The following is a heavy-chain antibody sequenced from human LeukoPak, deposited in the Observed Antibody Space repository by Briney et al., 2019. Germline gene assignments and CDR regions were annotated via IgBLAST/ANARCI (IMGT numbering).Heavy chain of an antibody. CDR3: ARQKGYSSGWYFDY. CDR2: IYYSGST. V-gene: IGHV4-39*01. CDR1: GGSISSSSYY. J-gene: IGHJ4*02. D-gene: IGHD6-19*01. Sequence: PSETLSLTCTVSGGSISSSSYYWGWIRQPPGKGLEWIGSIYYSGSTYYNPSLKSRVTISVDTSKNQFSPKLSSVTAADTAVYYCARQKGYSSGWYFDYWGQGTLVTVSS.